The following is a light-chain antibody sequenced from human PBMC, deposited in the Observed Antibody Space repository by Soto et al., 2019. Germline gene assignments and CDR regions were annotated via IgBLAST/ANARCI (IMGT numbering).Light chain of an antibody. J-gene: IGLJ2*01. V-gene: IGLV2-8*01. CDR3: SSYAGSRNYVV. Sequence: QSVLTQPPSASGSPGQSVAISCTGTTSDVGGYDYVSWYQQYPGKAPKLMLYGVSKRPSGVPDRFSGSKSGNTASLTVSGLQAEDEANYYCSSYAGSRNYVVFGGGTKLTVL. CDR1: TSDVGGYDY. CDR2: GVS.